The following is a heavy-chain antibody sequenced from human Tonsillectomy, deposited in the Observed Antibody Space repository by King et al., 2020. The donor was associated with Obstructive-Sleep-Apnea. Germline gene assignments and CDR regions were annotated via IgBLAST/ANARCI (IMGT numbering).Heavy chain of an antibody. CDR1: GFTFSSYS. D-gene: IGHD4-11*01. CDR2: ISSSSSTM. J-gene: IGHJ5*02. V-gene: IGHV3-48*04. Sequence: VQLVESGGGLVQPGGSLRLSCAASGFTFSSYSMNWVRQAPGKGLEWVSYISSSSSTMFYADSVKGRFTISRDNAKNSLYLQMNSLRVEDTAMYYCARKEETYTNWFDPWGQGTLVTVSS. CDR3: ARKEETYTNWFDP.